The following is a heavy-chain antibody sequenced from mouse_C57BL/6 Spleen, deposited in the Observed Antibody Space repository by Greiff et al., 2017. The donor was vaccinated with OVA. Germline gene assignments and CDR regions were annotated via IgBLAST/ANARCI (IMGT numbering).Heavy chain of an antibody. Sequence: EVQLVESVAELVRPGASVKLSCTASGFTINNTYLHWVKQRPEQGLEWIGSIDPANGNTKSAPKFQGKATITADTSSNTAYLQLSSLTAEDAAIYYCARCPYDRDDMDDWGKGTSVTVSS. D-gene: IGHD2-12*01. CDR1: GFTINNTY. CDR2: IDPANGNT. CDR3: ARCPYDRDDMDD. V-gene: IGHV14-3*01. J-gene: IGHJ4*01.